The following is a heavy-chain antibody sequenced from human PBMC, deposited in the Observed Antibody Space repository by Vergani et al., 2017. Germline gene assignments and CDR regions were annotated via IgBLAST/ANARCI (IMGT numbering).Heavy chain of an antibody. Sequence: QILLTQSGAEVKKPGGSLRIACKASGYTFTGYYIHWVRQAPGQGLEWMGWINPSSTGTKLAPKFQGRVTMTRDTTSRTVYLHISWLHSDDTALYFCARDPMYCSSTSCYGNYYYGMDVWGQGTTVTVSS. V-gene: IGHV1-2*02. J-gene: IGHJ6*02. CDR3: ARDPMYCSSTSCYGNYYYGMDV. CDR1: GYTFTGYY. CDR2: INPSSTGT. D-gene: IGHD2-2*01.